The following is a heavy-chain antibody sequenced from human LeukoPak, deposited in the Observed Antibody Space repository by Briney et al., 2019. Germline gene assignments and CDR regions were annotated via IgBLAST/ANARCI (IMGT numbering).Heavy chain of an antibody. J-gene: IGHJ4*02. Sequence: GGSLRLSCAASGFTFNTFNMNWVRQAPGKGLEWVSSITSGGDYIYYADSVKGRFTTSRDNAKNSLSMQLNSLRVEDTAVYYCARGHYDVLAASYKWTPDYWGQGTLVTVSS. CDR3: ARGHYDVLAASYKWTPDY. CDR2: ITSGGDYI. D-gene: IGHD3-9*01. CDR1: GFTFNTFN. V-gene: IGHV3-21*01.